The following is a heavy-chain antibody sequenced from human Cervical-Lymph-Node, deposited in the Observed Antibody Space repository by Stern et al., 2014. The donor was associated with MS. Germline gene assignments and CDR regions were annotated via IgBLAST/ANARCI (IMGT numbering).Heavy chain of an antibody. CDR3: AREESDYYDIRGSTCHPDY. D-gene: IGHD3-22*01. Sequence: EVQLVQSGGGLVKPGGSLRLSCAASGFAFNTYSMTWVRQTPGKGLEWVASISSSTAYTYYAGSVGGRFTISRDNAKNAVFLQMNSLTPDDTGVYFCAREESDYYDIRGSTCHPDYWGQGTLVTVSS. CDR1: GFAFNTYS. J-gene: IGHJ4*02. V-gene: IGHV3-21*04. CDR2: ISSSTAYT.